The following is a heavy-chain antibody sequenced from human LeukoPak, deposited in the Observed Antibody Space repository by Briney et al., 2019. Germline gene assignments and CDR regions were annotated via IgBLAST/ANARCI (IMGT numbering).Heavy chain of an antibody. CDR3: ARDVGVYYDFWSGYSIDSDY. J-gene: IGHJ4*02. CDR2: IYTSGST. V-gene: IGHV4-4*07. CDR1: GGSISSYY. Sequence: SETLSLTCTVSGGSISSYYWSWIRQPAGKGLEWIGRIYTSGSTNYNPSLKSRVTMSVDTSKNQFSLKLSSVTAADTAVYYCARDVGVYYDFWSGYSIDSDYWGQGTLVTVSS. D-gene: IGHD3-3*01.